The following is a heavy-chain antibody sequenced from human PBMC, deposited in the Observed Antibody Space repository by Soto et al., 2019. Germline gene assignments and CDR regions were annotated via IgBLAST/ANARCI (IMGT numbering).Heavy chain of an antibody. J-gene: IGHJ5*02. D-gene: IGHD2-15*01. V-gene: IGHV4-31*03. Sequence: SETLSLTCTVSGGSISSGGYYWSWIRQHPGKGLEWIGYIYYSGSTYYNPSLKSRVTISVDTSKNQFSLKLSSVTAADTAVYYCARVYCSGGSCYFPPGEWFDPWGQGTLVTVSS. CDR3: ARVYCSGGSCYFPPGEWFDP. CDR1: GGSISSGGYY. CDR2: IYYSGST.